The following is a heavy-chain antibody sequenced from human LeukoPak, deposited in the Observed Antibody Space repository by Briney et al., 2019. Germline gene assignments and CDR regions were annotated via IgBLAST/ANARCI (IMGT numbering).Heavy chain of an antibody. J-gene: IGHJ4*02. CDR3: ARPEYYDSSGYYL. D-gene: IGHD3-22*01. CDR2: INHSGST. Sequence: SETLSLTCAVYGGSFSGYYWSWIRQPPGKGLEWIGEINHSGSTNYNPSLKSRVTISVDTSKNQFSLKLSSVTAADTAVYYCARPEYYDSSGYYLWGQGTLLTVSS. CDR1: GGSFSGYY. V-gene: IGHV4-34*01.